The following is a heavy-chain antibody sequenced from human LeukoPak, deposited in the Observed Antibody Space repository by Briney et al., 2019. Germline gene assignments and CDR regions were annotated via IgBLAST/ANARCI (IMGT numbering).Heavy chain of an antibody. V-gene: IGHV3-30*18. D-gene: IGHD6-19*01. CDR3: AKYSAVPAPPPAL. CDR1: GFTFSTFG. Sequence: GGSLRLSCAASGFTFSTFGMHWVRQAPGKGLEWVAVISYDGSYKFHTDSVKGRFTISRDNSKNTLYLQMNSLRVEDTAVYYCAKYSAVPAPPPALGGQGTLVTVSS. CDR2: ISYDGSYK. J-gene: IGHJ4*02.